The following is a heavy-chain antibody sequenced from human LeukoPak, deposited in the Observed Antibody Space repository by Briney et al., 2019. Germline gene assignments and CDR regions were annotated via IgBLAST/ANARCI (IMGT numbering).Heavy chain of an antibody. V-gene: IGHV3-30-3*01. CDR2: ISFDGSNK. J-gene: IGHJ1*01. Sequence: PGRSLRLSCAASAFTFNTYAMHWVRQAPGKGLEWVAIISFDGSNKYYADSVKGRFTISRDNSKNTLYLQMNSLRAEDTAVYYCARGHAGELLNWGQGTLVIVSS. CDR3: ARGHAGELLN. D-gene: IGHD3-10*01. CDR1: AFTFNTYA.